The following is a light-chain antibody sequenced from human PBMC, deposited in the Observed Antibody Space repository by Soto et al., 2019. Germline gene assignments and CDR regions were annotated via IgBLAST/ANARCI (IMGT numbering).Light chain of an antibody. Sequence: EIVMTQSPATLSVSPGERATLSCRASQSVSSSYLAWYQQKPGQAPGLLIYGASTRATGFPARFSGSGSGTDFTLNISSLQPEDFATYYCQQSYSTPWTFGQGTKVDIK. CDR3: QQSYSTPWT. V-gene: IGKV3-15*01. CDR1: QSVSSSY. J-gene: IGKJ1*01. CDR2: GAS.